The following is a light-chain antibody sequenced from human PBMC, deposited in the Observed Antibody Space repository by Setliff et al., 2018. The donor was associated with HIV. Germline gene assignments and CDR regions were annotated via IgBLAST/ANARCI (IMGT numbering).Light chain of an antibody. V-gene: IGLV2-8*01. CDR1: SSDVGGYNY. J-gene: IGLJ1*01. CDR2: EVS. Sequence: LAQPPSASGSPGQSVTISCTGTSSDVGGYNYVSWYRQYPGKAPKLMIYEVSKRPSGVPDRLSGSKSGNTASLTVSGLQVEDEADYYCSSYAGSNNYVFGTGTKVTVL. CDR3: SSYAGSNNYV.